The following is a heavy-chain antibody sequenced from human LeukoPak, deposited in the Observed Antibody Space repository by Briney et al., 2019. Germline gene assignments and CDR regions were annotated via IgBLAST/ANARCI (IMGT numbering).Heavy chain of an antibody. CDR2: INPNSGGT. D-gene: IGHD3-9*01. CDR1: GYTFTGYY. V-gene: IGHV1-2*02. Sequence: ASVKVSCKASGYTFTGYYMHWVRQAPGQGLEWMGWINPNSGGTNYAQKFQGRVTMTRDTSINTAYLELSRLRSDDTAVYYCARARSDILTGHPFDYWGQGTLVTVSS. CDR3: ARARSDILTGHPFDY. J-gene: IGHJ4*02.